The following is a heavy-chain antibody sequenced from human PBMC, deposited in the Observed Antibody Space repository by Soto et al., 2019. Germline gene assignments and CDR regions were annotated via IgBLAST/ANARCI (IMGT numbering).Heavy chain of an antibody. CDR3: AKFWGGGYYYIRYDY. V-gene: IGHV3-23*01. Sequence: GGSLRLSCAASGFTFSSYAMSWVRQAPGKGLEWVSAISGSGGSTYYADSVKGRFTISRDNSKNTLYLQMNSLRAEDTAVYYCAKFWGGGYYYIRYDYWGQGTLVTVSS. D-gene: IGHD3-22*01. CDR1: GFTFSSYA. J-gene: IGHJ4*02. CDR2: ISGSGGST.